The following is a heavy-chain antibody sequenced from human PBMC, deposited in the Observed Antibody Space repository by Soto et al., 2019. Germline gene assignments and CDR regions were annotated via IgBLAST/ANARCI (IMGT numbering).Heavy chain of an antibody. J-gene: IGHJ5*02. CDR3: ARGWWRGWFDL. Sequence: QVQLQQWGAGLLKPSETLSLTCAVYGGSFSGYYWSWIRQPPGKGLEWIGEINHSGSTNYNPSLKGRVTISVDTSKNQFSLKLSSVTAADTAVYYCARGWWRGWFDLWGQGTLVTVSS. D-gene: IGHD2-8*02. CDR2: INHSGST. CDR1: GGSFSGYY. V-gene: IGHV4-34*01.